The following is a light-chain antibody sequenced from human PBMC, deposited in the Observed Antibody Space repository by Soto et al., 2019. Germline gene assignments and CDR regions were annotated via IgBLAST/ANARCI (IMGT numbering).Light chain of an antibody. V-gene: IGKV3-20*01. CDR1: QSVSNSY. Sequence: EIVLTQSPGTLSLSPGERATLSCRASQSVSNSYLAWYQQKPGQAPRLLIYDASSRATGIPDRFSGSGSGTDFTLTISRLEPEDFAVYYWQQYGSSPRTVGQGTKLEIK. J-gene: IGKJ2*02. CDR3: QQYGSSPRT. CDR2: DAS.